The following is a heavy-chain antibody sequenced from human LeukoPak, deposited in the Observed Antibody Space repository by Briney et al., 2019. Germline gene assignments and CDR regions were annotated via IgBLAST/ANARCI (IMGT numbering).Heavy chain of an antibody. J-gene: IGHJ5*02. CDR1: GFTFSSYG. Sequence: GGSLRLSCAASGFTFSSYGMHWVRQAPGKGLEWVAVIWYGGSNKYYADSVKGRFTISRDNSKNTLYLQMNSLRAEDTAVYYCARDGVYDGNPSHWFDPWGQGTLVTVSS. V-gene: IGHV3-33*01. CDR2: IWYGGSNK. CDR3: ARDGVYDGNPSHWFDP. D-gene: IGHD4-23*01.